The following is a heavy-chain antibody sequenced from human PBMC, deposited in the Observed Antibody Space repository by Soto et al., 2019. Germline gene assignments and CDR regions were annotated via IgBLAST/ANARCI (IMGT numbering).Heavy chain of an antibody. D-gene: IGHD3-3*01. CDR3: ARGGGVGVAGSAAFDM. CDR1: GYPVTAYY. Sequence: QLHLVQSGAVVKKPGASVTVSCSASGYPVTAYYMHWVRQAPGRGLEWMGGINPATGAAKYTQTFEGRVTRTRDTSTGTVFMDLGGLTSEGTAVFYFARGGGVGVAGSAAFDMWGQGTLVTVSS. J-gene: IGHJ3*02. V-gene: IGHV1-2*02. CDR2: INPATGAA.